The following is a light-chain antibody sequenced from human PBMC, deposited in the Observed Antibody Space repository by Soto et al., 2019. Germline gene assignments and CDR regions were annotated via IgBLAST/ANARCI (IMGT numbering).Light chain of an antibody. V-gene: IGKV1-5*01. J-gene: IGKJ5*01. CDR2: DAS. CDR3: QQYYTYST. CDR1: QNIRNL. Sequence: DIQLTQSPSTLSAAVGDSVTITCRASQNIRNLLAWYQQKPGEAPKPLIFDASTLKTGVPSRFGGSGSGAEFNFTITGLQPDDFATYFCQQYYTYSTFGQGTRLDIK.